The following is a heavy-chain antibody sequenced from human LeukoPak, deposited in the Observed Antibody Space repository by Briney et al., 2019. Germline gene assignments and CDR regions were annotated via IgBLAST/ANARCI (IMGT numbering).Heavy chain of an antibody. D-gene: IGHD5-18*01. CDR1: GGSISSSSYY. CDR3: ARHGTTAMVTSYFDY. Sequence: SETLSLTCTVSGGSISSSSYYWGWIRQPPGTGLEWIGSIYYSGSTYYNPSLKSRVTISVDTSKNQFSLKLSSVTAADTAVYYCARHGTTAMVTSYFDYWGQGTLVTVSS. V-gene: IGHV4-39*07. J-gene: IGHJ4*02. CDR2: IYYSGST.